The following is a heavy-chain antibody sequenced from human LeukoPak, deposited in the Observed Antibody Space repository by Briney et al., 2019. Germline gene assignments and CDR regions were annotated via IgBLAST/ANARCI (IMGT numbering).Heavy chain of an antibody. CDR2: ISGSGGST. CDR1: GFTFGDYA. D-gene: IGHD2-15*01. J-gene: IGHJ4*02. Sequence: GGSLRLSCTASGFTFGDYAMSWVRQAPGKGLEWVSGISGSGGSTYYADSVKGRFTISRDNSKNTLYLQMNSLRAEDTAVYYCAREDVDSAFDYWGQGTLVTVSS. CDR3: AREDVDSAFDY. V-gene: IGHV3-23*01.